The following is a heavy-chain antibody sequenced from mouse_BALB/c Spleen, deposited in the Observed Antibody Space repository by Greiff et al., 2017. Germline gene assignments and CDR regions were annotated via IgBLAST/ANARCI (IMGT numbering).Heavy chain of an antibody. CDR2: IDPANGNT. CDR3: ASPTVVARGYFDY. D-gene: IGHD1-1*01. J-gene: IGHJ2*01. CDR1: GFNIKDTY. V-gene: IGHV14-3*02. Sequence: EVQLQQSGAELVKPGASVKLSCTASGFNIKDTYMHWVKQRPEQGLEWIGRIDPANGNTKYDPKFQGKATITADTSSNTAYLQLSSLTSEDTAVYYCASPTVVARGYFDYWGQGTTLTVSS.